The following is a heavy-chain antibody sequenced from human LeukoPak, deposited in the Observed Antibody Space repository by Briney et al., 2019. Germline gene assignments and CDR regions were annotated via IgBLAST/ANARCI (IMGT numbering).Heavy chain of an antibody. Sequence: GASVKVSCKASGYTFTSYGISWVRHAPGQGLEWMGWISAYNGNTNYAQKLQGRVTMTTDTSTSTAYMELRSLRSDDTAVYYCARDSGAAGTRPFDYWGQGTLVTVSS. D-gene: IGHD6-13*01. CDR2: ISAYNGNT. CDR3: ARDSGAAGTRPFDY. CDR1: GYTFTSYG. J-gene: IGHJ4*02. V-gene: IGHV1-18*04.